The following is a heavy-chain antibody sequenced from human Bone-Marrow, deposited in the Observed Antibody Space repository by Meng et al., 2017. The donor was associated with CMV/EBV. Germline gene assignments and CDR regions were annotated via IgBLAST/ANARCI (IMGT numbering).Heavy chain of an antibody. CDR1: GFTFDDYG. CDR3: ARDRMSAAIPDAFDI. J-gene: IGHJ3*02. V-gene: IGHV3-20*04. Sequence: GESLKISCAASGFTFDDYGMNWVRQVPGKGLEWVSGINWNGISTDYADSMKGRFTISRDNAKNSLYLQMNSLRAEDTALYYCARDRMSAAIPDAFDIWGQGTAVTVSS. CDR2: INWNGIST. D-gene: IGHD2-2*02.